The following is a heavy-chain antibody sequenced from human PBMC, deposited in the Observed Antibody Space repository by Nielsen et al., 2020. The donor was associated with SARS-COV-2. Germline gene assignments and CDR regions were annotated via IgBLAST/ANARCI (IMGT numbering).Heavy chain of an antibody. V-gene: IGHV3-7*03. CDR2: IKQDGSEK. Sequence: GESLKISCAASGFTFSSYWMSWVRQAPGKGLEWAANIKQDGSEKYYVDSVKGRFTISRDNAKNSLYLQMNSLRAEDTAVYYCASGLWLLYYWGQGTLVTVSS. CDR3: ASGLWLLYY. J-gene: IGHJ4*02. D-gene: IGHD5-18*01. CDR1: GFTFSSYW.